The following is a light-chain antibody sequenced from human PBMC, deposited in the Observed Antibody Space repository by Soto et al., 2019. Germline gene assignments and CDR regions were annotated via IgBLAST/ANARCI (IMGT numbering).Light chain of an antibody. CDR1: SSDVGRYNL. CDR3: CSYAGSSTYV. V-gene: IGLV2-23*02. CDR2: EVS. Sequence: QSALTQPASVSGSPGQSITISCTGTSSDVGRYNLVSWYQQHPGKAPKLMIYEVSKRPSWVSNRFSGSKSGNTASLTISGLQAEDEADYYCCSYAGSSTYVFGTGTKLTVL. J-gene: IGLJ1*01.